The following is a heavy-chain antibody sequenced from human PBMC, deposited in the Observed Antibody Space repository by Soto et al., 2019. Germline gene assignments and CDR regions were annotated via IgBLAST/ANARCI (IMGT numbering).Heavy chain of an antibody. CDR1: GRSLCSYE. D-gene: IGHD2-2*01. Sequence: SETLYIAIPVYGRSLCSYECSWIRKPPGEGLEWIGEIAHSGSTNYNPSLKSRVTISVDTSKNQFSLKLSSVTAADTAVYYCARAPRVVVPPIYWGQGTLVNGSS. J-gene: IGHJ4*02. CDR3: ARAPRVVVPPIY. V-gene: IGHV4-34*01. CDR2: IAHSGST.